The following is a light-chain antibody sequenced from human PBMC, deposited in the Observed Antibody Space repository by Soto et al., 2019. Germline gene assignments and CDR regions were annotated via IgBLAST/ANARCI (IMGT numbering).Light chain of an antibody. CDR1: QSIRSN. Sequence: EIVMPESPDTLSLSPGEGSMLSVSFSQSIRSNLAWYQQKPGQAPRLLIYASSNRATGIPDRFSGSASGTDFTLTIDRLEPEDFAVYYCQLYGISPHFGQGTRLEI. V-gene: IGKV3-20*01. CDR2: ASS. CDR3: QLYGISPH. J-gene: IGKJ5*01.